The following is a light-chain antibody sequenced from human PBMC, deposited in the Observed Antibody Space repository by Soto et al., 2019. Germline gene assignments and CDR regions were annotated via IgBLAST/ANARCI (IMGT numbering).Light chain of an antibody. V-gene: IGKV1-16*02. CDR1: QEISNH. CDR2: VAS. CDR3: QQYHNYPVT. J-gene: IGKJ4*01. Sequence: DIQMTQSPSSLSASVGDRVTITCRASQEISNHLAWFQQKPGKPPKSLIYVASSLQSGVPSKFSGSGSGTDFILTISSLQPEDFATYYCQQYHNYPVTFGGGTKVEIK.